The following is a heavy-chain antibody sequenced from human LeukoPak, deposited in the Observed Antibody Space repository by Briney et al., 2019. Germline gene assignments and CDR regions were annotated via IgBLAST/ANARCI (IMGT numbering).Heavy chain of an antibody. CDR2: IYSGGNT. V-gene: IGHV3-53*01. D-gene: IGHD5-12*01. CDR3: ARGPSGCHNT. J-gene: IGHJ4*02. Sequence: GGSLRLSCTVSGFTVSSNSWSWVRQAPGKGLEWVSFIYSGGNTHYSDSVKGRFTISRDSSKNILHLQMNSLRAEDTAVYYCARGPSGCHNTGGQGTLVTVSS. CDR1: GFTVSSNS.